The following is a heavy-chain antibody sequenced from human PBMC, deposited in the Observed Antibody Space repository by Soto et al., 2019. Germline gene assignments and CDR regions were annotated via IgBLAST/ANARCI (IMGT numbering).Heavy chain of an antibody. CDR1: GFSFSAYT. CDR2: ITQTSGDT. Sequence: EVQMVESGGGLVQPGGSLRLSCEVSGFSFSAYTMNWFRHTPGLGLDWLAFITQTSGDTYYADSVKGRFTISRDNGKSSLYLEMSDLRAEDTAVYYCARDLGWAFAYWGRGTLVTVSS. V-gene: IGHV3-48*01. D-gene: IGHD6-19*01. CDR3: ARDLGWAFAY. J-gene: IGHJ4*02.